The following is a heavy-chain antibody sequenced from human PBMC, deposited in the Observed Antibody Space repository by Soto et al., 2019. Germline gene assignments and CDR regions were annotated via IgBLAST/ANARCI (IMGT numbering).Heavy chain of an antibody. CDR3: AREDYGSGSHYYYGMDV. V-gene: IGHV4-34*01. CDR2: INHSGST. Sequence: SETLSLTCAVYGGSFSGYYWSWIRQPPGKGLEWIGEINHSGSTNYNPSLKSRVTISVDTSKNQFSLKLSSVTAADTAVYYCAREDYGSGSHYYYGMDVWGQGTTVTVSS. D-gene: IGHD3-10*01. J-gene: IGHJ6*02. CDR1: GGSFSGYY.